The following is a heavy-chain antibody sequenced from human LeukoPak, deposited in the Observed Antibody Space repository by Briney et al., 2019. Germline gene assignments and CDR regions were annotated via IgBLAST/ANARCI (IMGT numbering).Heavy chain of an antibody. CDR1: GFTFSSYA. D-gene: IGHD3-22*01. Sequence: AGGSLRLSCAASGFTFSSYAMSWVRQAPGKGLEWVSAISGSGGSTYYADSVKGRFTISRDNSKNTLYLQMNSLRAEDTAVYYCASHRTADWYDSSGQPFDYWGQGTLVTVSS. CDR2: ISGSGGST. CDR3: ASHRTADWYDSSGQPFDY. J-gene: IGHJ4*02. V-gene: IGHV3-23*01.